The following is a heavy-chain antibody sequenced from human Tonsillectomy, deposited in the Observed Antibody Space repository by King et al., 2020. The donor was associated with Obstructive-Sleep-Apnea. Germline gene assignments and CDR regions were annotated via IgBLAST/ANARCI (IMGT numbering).Heavy chain of an antibody. Sequence: KRVQSGGGVVQPGRSQRLSCAASGFTFSSYVIHWARQAPGKGLEWVAGISYDGSNKYYADSVKGRFIISRDNSKNTLYLQMNSLRAEDTAVYYCAKGFWVRSLSGIDYWGQGTLVTVSS. CDR3: AKGFWVRSLSGIDY. CDR2: ISYDGSNK. V-gene: IGHV3-30*18. D-gene: IGHD3-3*01. CDR1: GFTFSSYV. J-gene: IGHJ4*02.